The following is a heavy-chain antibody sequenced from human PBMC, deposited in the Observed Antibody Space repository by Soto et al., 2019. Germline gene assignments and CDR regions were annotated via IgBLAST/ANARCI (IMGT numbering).Heavy chain of an antibody. CDR2: ISGSGGNTT. Sequence: GGSLRLSCAASGFTFSSHAMSWVRQAPGKGLEWVSAISGSGGNTTYYADSVKGRFTISRDNSKNTLYLQMNSLRAEDTAVYYCAKVFANYYHISVYFVDSWGLGTLVTVSS. D-gene: IGHD3-22*01. V-gene: IGHV3-23*01. CDR3: AKVFANYYHISVYFVDS. CDR1: GFTFSSHA. J-gene: IGHJ4*02.